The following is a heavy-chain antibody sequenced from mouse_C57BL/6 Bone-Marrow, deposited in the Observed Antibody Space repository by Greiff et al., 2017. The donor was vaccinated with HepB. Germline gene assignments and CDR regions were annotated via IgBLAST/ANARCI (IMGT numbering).Heavy chain of an antibody. J-gene: IGHJ2*01. CDR1: GFTFSNYW. CDR3: TTDYVDN. CDR2: IRLKSDNYAT. Sequence: EVMLVESGGGLVQPGGSMKLSCVASGFTFSNYWINWVRQSPEKGLEWVAQIRLKSDNYATHYAESVKGRFTISRDDSKSSVYLQMNNLRAEDTGIYYCTTDYVDNWGQGTTLTVTS. V-gene: IGHV6-3*01.